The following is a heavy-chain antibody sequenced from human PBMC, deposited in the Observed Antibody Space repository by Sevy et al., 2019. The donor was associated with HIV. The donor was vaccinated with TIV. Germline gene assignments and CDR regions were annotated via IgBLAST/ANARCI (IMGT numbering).Heavy chain of an antibody. D-gene: IGHD3-3*01. V-gene: IGHV3-23*01. Sequence: GGSLRLSCAASGFTFSSYAMSWVRQAPGKGLEWVSAISGSGGSTYYAYSVKGRFTISRDNSKNTLYLQMNSLRAEDTAVYYCAKVGKNFWSGDDAFDIWGQGTMVTVSS. CDR1: GFTFSSYA. CDR3: AKVGKNFWSGDDAFDI. J-gene: IGHJ3*02. CDR2: ISGSGGST.